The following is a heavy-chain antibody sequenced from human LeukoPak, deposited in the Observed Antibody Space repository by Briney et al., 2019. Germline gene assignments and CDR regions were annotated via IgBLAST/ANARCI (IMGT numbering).Heavy chain of an antibody. CDR2: IYYSGST. Sequence: PSETLSLTCTVSGGSISSGGYYWSWIRQHPGKGLEWIGYIYYSGSTYYNTSLKSRVTISVDTSKKQFSLKLSSVTAADTAVYYCATNYGSGSYYNGWFDPWGQGTLVTVSS. J-gene: IGHJ5*02. D-gene: IGHD3-10*01. CDR1: GGSISSGGYY. CDR3: ATNYGSGSYYNGWFDP. V-gene: IGHV4-31*03.